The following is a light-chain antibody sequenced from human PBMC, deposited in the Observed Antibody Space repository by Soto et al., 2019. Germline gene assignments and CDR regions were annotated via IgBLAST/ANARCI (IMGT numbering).Light chain of an antibody. CDR1: SSDVGGYNY. Sequence: QSALTQPPSASGSPGQSVTISCTGTSSDVGGYNYVSWYQHHPGKAPKLIIYEVYKRPSGVPDRFSGSKSGNTAALTVSGLQAEYEADYYCSSYVDTNSYVFGTGTKLTVL. CDR2: EVY. CDR3: SSYVDTNSYV. J-gene: IGLJ1*01. V-gene: IGLV2-8*01.